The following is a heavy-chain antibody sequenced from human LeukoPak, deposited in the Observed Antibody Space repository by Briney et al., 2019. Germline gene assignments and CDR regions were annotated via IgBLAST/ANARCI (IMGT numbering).Heavy chain of an antibody. CDR2: INPSGGST. V-gene: IGHV1-46*01. J-gene: IGHJ3*02. CDR1: GYTFTSYY. CDR3: ARDPDGIVGASSYDI. D-gene: IGHD1-26*01. Sequence: ASVKVSCKASGYTFTSYYMHWVRQAPGQGLEWMGIINPSGGSTSYAQKFQGRVTMTRDMSTSTVYMGLSSLRSEDTAVYYCARDPDGIVGASSYDIWGQGTMVTVSS.